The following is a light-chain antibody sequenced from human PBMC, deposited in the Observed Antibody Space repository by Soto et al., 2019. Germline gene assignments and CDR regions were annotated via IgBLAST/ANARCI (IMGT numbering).Light chain of an antibody. J-gene: IGLJ1*01. CDR3: SSYTSSITLGV. V-gene: IGLV2-14*01. Sequence: QSALTQPASVSGSPGQSITISCTGTSSDVGGYNYVSWYQQHPGKAPKLMIYEVSKRPSGVSNRFSGSKSGNTASLTISGLQAEDEADYYCSSYTSSITLGVFGTGTKLTVL. CDR1: SSDVGGYNY. CDR2: EVS.